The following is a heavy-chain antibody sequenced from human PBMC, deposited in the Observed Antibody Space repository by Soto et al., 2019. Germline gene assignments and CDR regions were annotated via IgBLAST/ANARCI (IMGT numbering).Heavy chain of an antibody. CDR1: EFTFSRYA. V-gene: IGHV3-23*01. D-gene: IGHD6-13*01. CDR3: AKGQQPTYYYYGMDV. Sequence: GGSLRLSCAASEFTFSRYAMSWVRQAPEKGLEWVSAISGSGGSTYYADSVKGRFTVSRDNSKNTLYLQMNSLRAEDTAVYYCAKGQQPTYYYYGMDVWGQGTTVTVSS. CDR2: ISGSGGST. J-gene: IGHJ6*02.